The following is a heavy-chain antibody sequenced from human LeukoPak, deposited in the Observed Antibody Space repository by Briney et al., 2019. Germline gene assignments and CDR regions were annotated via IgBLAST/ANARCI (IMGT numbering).Heavy chain of an antibody. D-gene: IGHD6-13*01. Sequence: GGSLRLSCAASGFTFSSYSMNWVRQAPGKGLEWVSSISSSSSYIYYADSVKGRFTISRDNSKNTLFLQMDSLRVEDTAVYYCAKGTFSATGPEYWGQGTLVTVSS. V-gene: IGHV3-21*04. CDR1: GFTFSSYS. CDR3: AKGTFSATGPEY. J-gene: IGHJ4*02. CDR2: ISSSSSYI.